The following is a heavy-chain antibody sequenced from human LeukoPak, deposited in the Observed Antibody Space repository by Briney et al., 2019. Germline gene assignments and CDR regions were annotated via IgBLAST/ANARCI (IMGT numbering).Heavy chain of an antibody. Sequence: PGGSLRLSCAASGFTFSSYDMHWVRQAPGKGLEYVSAISSNGGSTYYANSVKGRFTISRDNSKNTPYLQMGSLRAEDMAVYYCASSVPNVYYSGYDSYYYYYGMDVWGQGTTVTVSS. D-gene: IGHD5-12*01. J-gene: IGHJ6*02. V-gene: IGHV3-64*01. CDR2: ISSNGGST. CDR1: GFTFSSYD. CDR3: ASSVPNVYYSGYDSYYYYYGMDV.